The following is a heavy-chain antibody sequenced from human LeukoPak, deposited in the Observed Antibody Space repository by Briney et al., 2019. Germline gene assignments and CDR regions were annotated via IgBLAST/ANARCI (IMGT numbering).Heavy chain of an antibody. CDR3: ARDLWNFYDDSGYNRDFDS. J-gene: IGHJ5*01. Sequence: VASVKVSCKATSRISSVRQAPGQGLEWMGWIGTYGGDTYYAQKFQGRITVTTDTSTSTVYMELRNLRSDDTAVYYCARDLWNFYDDSGYNRDFDSWGQGTLVTVSS. V-gene: IGHV1-18*01. D-gene: IGHD3-22*01. CDR2: IGTYGGDT. CDR1: TSR.